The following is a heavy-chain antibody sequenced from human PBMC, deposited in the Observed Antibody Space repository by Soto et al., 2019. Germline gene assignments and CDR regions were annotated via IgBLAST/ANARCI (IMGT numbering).Heavy chain of an antibody. CDR1: GFTFSSYG. CDR2: ISYDGSNK. Sequence: GGSLRLSCAASGFTFSSYGMHWVRQAPGKGLEWVAVISYDGSNKYYGDSVKGRFTISRDNSKNTLYLQMNSLRAEDTAVYYCAKLVESYFLWSFDIWGQGTMVTVSS. D-gene: IGHD1-26*01. V-gene: IGHV3-30*18. CDR3: AKLVESYFLWSFDI. J-gene: IGHJ3*02.